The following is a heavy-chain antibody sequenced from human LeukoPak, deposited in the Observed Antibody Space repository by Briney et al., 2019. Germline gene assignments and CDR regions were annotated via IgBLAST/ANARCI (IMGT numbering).Heavy chain of an antibody. CDR2: ISAYNGNT. V-gene: IGHV1-18*01. J-gene: IGHJ4*02. CDR3: ARVVLMVYAVDY. D-gene: IGHD2-8*01. Sequence: ASVKVSCKASGYTFTSYDISWVRQAPGQGLEWMGWISAYNGNTNYAQKLQGRVTMTTDTSTSTAYMELRSLRSDDTAVYYCARVVLMVYAVDYWGQGTLVTVSS. CDR1: GYTFTSYD.